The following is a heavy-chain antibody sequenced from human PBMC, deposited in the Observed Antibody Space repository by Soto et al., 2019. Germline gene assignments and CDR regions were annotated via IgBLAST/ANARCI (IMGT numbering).Heavy chain of an antibody. Sequence: QVQLVQSGAEVKKPGSSVKVSCKASGGTFSSYAISWVRQAPGQGLEWMGGIIPIFGTANYAQKFQGRVTLTWDESTSTADMELSSMRSEDTAVYYCAGGIAARQGGIDYWGQGTLVTVSS. J-gene: IGHJ4*02. CDR3: AGGIAARQGGIDY. CDR2: IIPIFGTA. V-gene: IGHV1-69*05. CDR1: GGTFSSYA. D-gene: IGHD6-6*01.